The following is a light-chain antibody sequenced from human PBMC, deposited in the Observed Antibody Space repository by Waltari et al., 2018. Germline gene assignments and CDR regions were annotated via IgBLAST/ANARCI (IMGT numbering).Light chain of an antibody. V-gene: IGKV3-20*01. J-gene: IGKJ1*01. CDR1: QSVRGS. Sequence: EIVLTQSPGTLSLSPGERATLSCRASQSVRGSLAWYQQKPGQPPRLLIYAASNRATGIPDRFSGSGYGTDFSLTISRLEPEDFAVYYCQHYVSLPATFGQGTKVEIK. CDR2: AAS. CDR3: QHYVSLPAT.